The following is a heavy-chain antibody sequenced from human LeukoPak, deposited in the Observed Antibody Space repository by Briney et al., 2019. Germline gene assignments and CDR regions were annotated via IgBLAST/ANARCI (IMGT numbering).Heavy chain of an antibody. D-gene: IGHD3-22*01. CDR1: GGSISSYY. CDR3: ARSSADNILDYYYDSSGYLYYFDY. J-gene: IGHJ4*02. V-gene: IGHV4-59*04. Sequence: SETLSLTCTVSGGSISSYYWSWIRQPPGKGLEWIGYIYYSGSTFYNPSLKSRVTVSVDTSKNQFSLQLNSVTPEDTAVYYCARSSADNILDYYYDSSGYLYYFDYWGQGTLVTVSS. CDR2: IYYSGST.